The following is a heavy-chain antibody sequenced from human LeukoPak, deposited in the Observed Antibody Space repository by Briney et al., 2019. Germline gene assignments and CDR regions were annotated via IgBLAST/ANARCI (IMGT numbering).Heavy chain of an antibody. CDR1: GFTLSSYG. D-gene: IGHD3-10*01. Sequence: GGSLRLSCAASGFTLSSYGMHWVRHAPGEGLEWGAVMSYDGSNKYYTDCVKGRFTISRDSCKNTLYLQMNSLRAEDTAVYYCAKERSPPYYGSGSYMGMDLWGKGTPVTVSS. CDR3: AKERSPPYYGSGSYMGMDL. J-gene: IGHJ6*04. V-gene: IGHV3-30*18. CDR2: MSYDGSNK.